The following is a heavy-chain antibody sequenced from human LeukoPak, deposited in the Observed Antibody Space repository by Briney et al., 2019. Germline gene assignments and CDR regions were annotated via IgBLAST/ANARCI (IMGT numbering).Heavy chain of an antibody. CDR1: EYTFNAYY. CDR2: INPNNGGT. D-gene: IGHD2-15*01. Sequence: ASVKVSCKASEYTFNAYYIHWVRQAPGQGLEWMGWINPNNGGTNYAQLFQGRVTMTRDTSINTAYLDLSRLKYDDTAVYYCERDSSICADSPYNWCDPWGQGTLATVSS. J-gene: IGHJ5*02. CDR3: ERDSSICADSPYNWCDP. V-gene: IGHV1-2*02.